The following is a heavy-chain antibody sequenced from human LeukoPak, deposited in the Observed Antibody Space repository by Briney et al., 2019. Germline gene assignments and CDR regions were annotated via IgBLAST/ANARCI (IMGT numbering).Heavy chain of an antibody. CDR2: IYTSGST. D-gene: IGHD3-22*01. CDR3: ARVSSTDFYDNRGWFDP. V-gene: IGHV4-4*07. Sequence: SETLSLTCTVSGDSISSFHWSWIRQPAGKGLEWIGRIYTSGSTNYNPSLKSRVTISVDTSKNQFSLKLSSVSAADTAVYYCARVSSTDFYDNRGWFDPWGQGTLVTVSS. CDR1: GDSISSFH. J-gene: IGHJ5*02.